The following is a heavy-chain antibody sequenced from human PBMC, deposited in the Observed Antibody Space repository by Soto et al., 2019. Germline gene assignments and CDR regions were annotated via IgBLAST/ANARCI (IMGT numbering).Heavy chain of an antibody. CDR1: GFSLSNARMG. J-gene: IGHJ6*02. Sequence: QVTLKESGPVLVKPTATLTLTCTVSGFSLSNARMGVSWIRQPPGKALEWLAHIFANDEKFYSTSLKSRLTISKDTSKSQVVLTMTNMDPVDTATYYCGRDLLEYGSGSYYRVEGCMDVLGQGTTVTVSS. CDR3: GRDLLEYGSGSYYRVEGCMDV. V-gene: IGHV2-26*01. CDR2: IFANDEK. D-gene: IGHD3-10*01.